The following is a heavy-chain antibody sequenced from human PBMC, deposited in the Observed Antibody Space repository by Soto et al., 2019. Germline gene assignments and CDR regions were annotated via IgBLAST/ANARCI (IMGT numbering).Heavy chain of an antibody. CDR2: ISYDGSNK. D-gene: IGHD6-19*01. V-gene: IGHV3-30*18. J-gene: IGHJ6*02. Sequence: GGSLTHSCAPSGFTFSSYGMHWVRQAPGKGLEWVAVISYDGSNKYYADSVKGRFTISRDNSKNTLYLQMNSLRAEDTAVYYCAKGKGKRVQWLASFAIDYYGMDVWGQGTTVT. CDR1: GFTFSSYG. CDR3: AKGKGKRVQWLASFAIDYYGMDV.